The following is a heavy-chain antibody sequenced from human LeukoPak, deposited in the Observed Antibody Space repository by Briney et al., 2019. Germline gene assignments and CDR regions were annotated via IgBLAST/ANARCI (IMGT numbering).Heavy chain of an antibody. V-gene: IGHV3-30*02. CDR3: AKEGWIAVGY. J-gene: IGHJ4*02. Sequence: GGSLRLSCAASGFTFSSYGMHWVRQAPGKGLEWVAFIRYDGSKKYYADSVKGRFTISRDNSKNTLYLQMNSLRAEDTAVYYCAKEGWIAVGYWGQGTLVTVSS. D-gene: IGHD6-19*01. CDR1: GFTFSSYG. CDR2: IRYDGSKK.